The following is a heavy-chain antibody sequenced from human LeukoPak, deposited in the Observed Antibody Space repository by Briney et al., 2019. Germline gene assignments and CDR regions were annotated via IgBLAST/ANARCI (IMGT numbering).Heavy chain of an antibody. J-gene: IGHJ6*02. V-gene: IGHV3-15*05. CDR1: GFTFSNAW. D-gene: IGHD2-2*01. CDR3: TTDSYCSTTTCYASSNYYYGLDA. CDR2: IYRNADSGTT. Sequence: GGSLRLSCAASGFTFSNAWMTWVRQAPGKGLEWVGRIYRNADSGTTDYAAPMKGRFTISRDDSKNTLYLQMNSLKTEDTAVYYCTTDSYCSTTTCYASSNYYYGLDAWGQGTSVTVSS.